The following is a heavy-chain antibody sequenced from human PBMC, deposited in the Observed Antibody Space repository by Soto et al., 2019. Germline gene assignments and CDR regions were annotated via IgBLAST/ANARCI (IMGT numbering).Heavy chain of an antibody. D-gene: IGHD3-10*01. CDR1: GITVISNY. CDR3: ARDGPYYYASRMDV. Sequence: EVQLVESGGGLVQPGGSLRLSCVASGITVISNYMTWVRQAPGKGLEWVSVLHSGGDTYYANSVKGRFTISRHDSTNTLFLQMNSLTVEDTAVYYCARDGPYYYASRMDVWGQGTTVTVSS. J-gene: IGHJ6*02. CDR2: LHSGGDT. V-gene: IGHV3-53*04.